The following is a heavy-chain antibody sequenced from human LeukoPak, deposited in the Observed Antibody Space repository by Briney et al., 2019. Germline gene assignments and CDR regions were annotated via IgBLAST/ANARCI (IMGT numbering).Heavy chain of an antibody. D-gene: IGHD2-2*02. J-gene: IGHJ3*02. V-gene: IGHV4-61*02. CDR2: FFTSGST. CDR1: GGSISSGSYY. CDR3: ARDYGYCSSTSCYTDAFDI. Sequence: SQTLSLTCTVSGGSISSGSYYWSWIRQPAGKGLEWIGRFFTSGSTDYNPSLKSRVSISVDKSKNQFPLKLSSVTAADTAVYYCARDYGYCSSTSCYTDAFDIRGQGTMVTVSS.